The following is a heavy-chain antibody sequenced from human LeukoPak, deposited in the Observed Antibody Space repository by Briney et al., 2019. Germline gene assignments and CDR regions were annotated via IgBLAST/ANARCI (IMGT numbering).Heavy chain of an antibody. CDR1: GGSISSYY. J-gene: IGHJ6*03. Sequence: PSETLSLTCTVSGGSISSYYWSWIRQPAGKGLEWIGRIYTSGSTNYNPSLKSRVTMSVDTSKNQFSLKLSSVTAADTAVYYCARAYGDYGLTGYYYYMDVWGKGTTVTISS. D-gene: IGHD4-17*01. V-gene: IGHV4-4*07. CDR3: ARAYGDYGLTGYYYYMDV. CDR2: IYTSGST.